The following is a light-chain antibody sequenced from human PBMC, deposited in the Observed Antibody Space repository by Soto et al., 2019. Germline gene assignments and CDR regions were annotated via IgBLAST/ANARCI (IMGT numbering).Light chain of an antibody. Sequence: DIVMTQSPDSLAVSLGERATINCKSSQSLFYSSTNRNYLAWYQQKPGQPPKLLIYWSSLRESGVPDRFTGSGSGTDFTLTISSLQAEDVAVYDCQQYFTSPWTFGQGTKVEI. CDR3: QQYFTSPWT. V-gene: IGKV4-1*01. CDR1: QSLFYSSTNRNY. J-gene: IGKJ1*01. CDR2: WSS.